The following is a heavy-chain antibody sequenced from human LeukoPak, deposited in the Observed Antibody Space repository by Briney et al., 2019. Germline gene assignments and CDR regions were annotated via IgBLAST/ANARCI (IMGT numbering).Heavy chain of an antibody. J-gene: IGHJ4*02. V-gene: IGHV4-39*01. Sequence: SXSSXDWGWIRQPPGKGLEWIGSIYYSGSTYYNPSLKRRCTISVDTSKKPLYLKVSYVNAADPAVYYCASDSAGAVAGSKPWKDWGQGTLVTVSS. CDR2: IYYSGST. CDR1: SXSSXD. D-gene: IGHD6-19*01. CDR3: ASDSAGAVAGSKPWKD.